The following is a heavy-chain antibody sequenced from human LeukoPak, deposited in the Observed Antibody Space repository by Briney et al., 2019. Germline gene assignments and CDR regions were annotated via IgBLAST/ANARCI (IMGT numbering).Heavy chain of an antibody. Sequence: ASVKVSCKASGYTFTSYDIIWVRQATGQGLEWMGWMNPNSGNTGYAQKFQGRVTITRNTSISTAYMELSSLRSEDTAVYYCARGAPDFWSVYYMDVWGKGTTVTVSS. D-gene: IGHD3-3*01. J-gene: IGHJ6*03. CDR1: GYTFTSYD. V-gene: IGHV1-8*03. CDR2: MNPNSGNT. CDR3: ARGAPDFWSVYYMDV.